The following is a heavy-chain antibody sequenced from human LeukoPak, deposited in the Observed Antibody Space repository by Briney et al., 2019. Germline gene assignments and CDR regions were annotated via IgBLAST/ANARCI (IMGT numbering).Heavy chain of an antibody. V-gene: IGHV5-51*01. CDR3: ARRTGNFDY. CDR2: TYPGDSDT. J-gene: IGHJ4*02. Sequence: GESLRISCKGSGYSFTSYWIDWVRQMPGKGLEWMGTTYPGDSDTRYSPSFQGQVTISADKSISTTYLQWSSLKASDTAIYYCARRTGNFDYWGQGTLVTVSS. CDR1: GYSFTSYW. D-gene: IGHD1-1*01.